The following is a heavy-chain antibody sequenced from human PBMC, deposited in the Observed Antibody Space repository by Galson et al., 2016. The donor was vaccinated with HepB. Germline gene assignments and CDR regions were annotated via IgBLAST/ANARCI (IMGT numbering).Heavy chain of an antibody. V-gene: IGHV1-18*01. D-gene: IGHD6-13*01. CDR3: ARDLASSAGQYLRH. CDR2: ISAHNGNT. Sequence: SVKVSCKASGYTFTSYGISWVRQAPGQGHEWMGWISAHNGNTNYAQKFQGRVTMTTDTSTSTAYMELRSLRSDDTAVYFCARDLASSAGQYLRHWGQGTLVSVSS. CDR1: GYTFTSYG. J-gene: IGHJ1*01.